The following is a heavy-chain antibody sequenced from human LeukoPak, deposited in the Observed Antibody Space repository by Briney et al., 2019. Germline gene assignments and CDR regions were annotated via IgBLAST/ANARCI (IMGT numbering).Heavy chain of an antibody. CDR1: GYTFTSYG. V-gene: IGHV1-18*01. Sequence: ASVKVSCKASGYTFTSYGISWVRQAPGQGLEWMGWISAYNGNTNYAQKLQGRVTMTTDTSTSTAYMELRSLRSDDTAVYYCARGGDVVVPAARALVDYWGQGTLVTVSS. J-gene: IGHJ4*02. CDR2: ISAYNGNT. CDR3: ARGGDVVVPAARALVDY. D-gene: IGHD2-2*01.